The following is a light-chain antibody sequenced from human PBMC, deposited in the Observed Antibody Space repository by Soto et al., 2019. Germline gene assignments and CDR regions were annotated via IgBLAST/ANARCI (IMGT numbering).Light chain of an antibody. V-gene: IGKV3-15*01. CDR2: GAS. CDR1: QSVSSN. Sequence: EIVMTQSPGTLSVSPGERATLSCRASQSVSSNLAWYQQKPGQAPRLLIHGASTRATGVPARFSGSGSGTEFTLTISGLQSNDLAVYFCQQYNSWPRTFGQGTKVEIK. J-gene: IGKJ1*01. CDR3: QQYNSWPRT.